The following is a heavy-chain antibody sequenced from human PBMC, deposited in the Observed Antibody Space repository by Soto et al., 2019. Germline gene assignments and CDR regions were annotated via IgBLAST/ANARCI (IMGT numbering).Heavy chain of an antibody. CDR1: GGTYSSYA. J-gene: IGHJ6*02. CDR3: ATLLTTIFGDHYYYYGMDV. Sequence: SVKVSCKASGGTYSSYAISWVRQAPGQGLEWMGGIIPIFGTANYAQKFQGRVTITADKSTSTAYMELSSLRSEDTAVYYCATLLTTIFGDHYYYYGMDVWGQGTTVTVSS. CDR2: IIPIFGTA. D-gene: IGHD3-3*01. V-gene: IGHV1-69*06.